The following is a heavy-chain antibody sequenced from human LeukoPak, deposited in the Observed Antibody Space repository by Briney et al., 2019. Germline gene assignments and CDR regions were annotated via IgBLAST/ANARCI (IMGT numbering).Heavy chain of an antibody. J-gene: IGHJ4*02. CDR2: ISGDARTT. CDR3: VRDRAVAGTEDFYFDF. Sequence: PGGSLRLSCAASGFTFSRYWMHWVRQAPGKGLVWVSRISGDARTTTYADSVKGRLTIFRDNAKNTRYLQMNSLRAEDTALYYCVRDRAVAGTEDFYFDFWGQGTLVTVSS. CDR1: GFTFSRYW. V-gene: IGHV3-74*01. D-gene: IGHD6-19*01.